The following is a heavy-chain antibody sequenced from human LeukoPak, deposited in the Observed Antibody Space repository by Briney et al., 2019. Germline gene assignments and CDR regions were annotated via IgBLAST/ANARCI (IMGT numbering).Heavy chain of an antibody. CDR2: NYYSGST. Sequence: SGTLSLTCTVSGGSFSSFYWSWIRQPPGKGLEWIGSNYYSGSTNYNPSLRGRVTMSVDTSKNQFSLRLSSVTAADTAVYYCARDYSNFRLDYWGQGTLVTVSS. D-gene: IGHD4-11*01. CDR3: ARDYSNFRLDY. V-gene: IGHV4-59*01. CDR1: GGSFSSFY. J-gene: IGHJ4*02.